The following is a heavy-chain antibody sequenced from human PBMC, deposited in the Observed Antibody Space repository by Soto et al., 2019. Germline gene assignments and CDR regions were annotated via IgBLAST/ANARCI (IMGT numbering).Heavy chain of an antibody. CDR3: TTDDPINKY. CDR2: IKNKADGGTT. J-gene: IGHJ4*02. V-gene: IGHV3-15*01. CDR1: RFIFSNAW. Sequence: GGSLRLSCAASRFIFSNAWMSWVRQAPGKGLEWVGRIKNKADGGTTDYAAPVQGRFTISRDDSKDTLYLQMNSLNTEDTAVYYCTTDDPINKYWGQGTLVTVSS.